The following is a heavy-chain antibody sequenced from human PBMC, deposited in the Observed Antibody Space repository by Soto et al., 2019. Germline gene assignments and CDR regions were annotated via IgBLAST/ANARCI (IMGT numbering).Heavy chain of an antibody. Sequence: ASVKVSCKASGYTFTSYGISWVRQAPGQGLEWMGWISAYNGNTNYAQKLQGRVTMTTDTSTSTAYMELRSLRSDDTAVYYCARYLSVSYDYVWGSFCDYWGQGTLVTVSS. D-gene: IGHD3-16*01. CDR2: ISAYNGNT. J-gene: IGHJ4*02. CDR1: GYTFTSYG. V-gene: IGHV1-18*04. CDR3: ARYLSVSYDYVWGSFCDY.